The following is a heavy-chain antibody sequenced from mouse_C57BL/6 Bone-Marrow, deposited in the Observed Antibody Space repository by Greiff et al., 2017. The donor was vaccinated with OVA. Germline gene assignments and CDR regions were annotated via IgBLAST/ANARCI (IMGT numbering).Heavy chain of an antibody. D-gene: IGHD4-1*01. V-gene: IGHV1-64*01. CDR1: GYTFTSYW. CDR3: ARLDWLTFAY. J-gene: IGHJ3*01. Sequence: QVQLQQPGAELVKPGASVKLSCKASGYTFTSYWMHWVQQRPGQGLEWIGMIHPNSGSTNYNEKFKSKATLTVDKSSSTAYMQHSSLTSEYSAVNYCARLDWLTFAYWGQGTLVTVSA. CDR2: IHPNSGST.